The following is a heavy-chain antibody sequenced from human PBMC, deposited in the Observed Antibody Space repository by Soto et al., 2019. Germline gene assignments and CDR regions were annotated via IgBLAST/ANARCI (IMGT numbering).Heavy chain of an antibody. Sequence: PSETLSLTCTVPCGSISSYYWSWIRQPPGKGLEWIGYIYYSGSTNYNPSLKSRVTISVDTSKNQFSLKLSSVTAADTAVYYCARAYGDYDILTGYLNWFDPWGQGTLVTVFS. CDR3: ARAYGDYDILTGYLNWFDP. CDR1: CGSISSYY. V-gene: IGHV4-59*01. J-gene: IGHJ5*02. D-gene: IGHD3-9*01. CDR2: IYYSGST.